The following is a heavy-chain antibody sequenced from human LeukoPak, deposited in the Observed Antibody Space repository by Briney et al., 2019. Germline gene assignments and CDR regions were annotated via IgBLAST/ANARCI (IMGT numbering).Heavy chain of an antibody. CDR1: GYTFTGYY. J-gene: IGHJ4*02. D-gene: IGHD2-2*01. Sequence: ASVKVSCKASGYTFTGYYMHWVRQAPGQGLEWMGWINPNSGGTNYAQKFQGRVTMTGDTSISTAYMELSRLRSDDTAVYYCASTGVVPAAPYYFDYWGQGTLVTVSS. CDR3: ASTGVVPAAPYYFDY. CDR2: INPNSGGT. V-gene: IGHV1-2*02.